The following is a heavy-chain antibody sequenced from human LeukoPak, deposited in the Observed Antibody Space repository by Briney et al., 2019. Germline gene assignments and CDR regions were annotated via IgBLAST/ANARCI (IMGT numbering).Heavy chain of an antibody. CDR2: ISSNGGST. CDR1: GFTFSTYT. V-gene: IGHV3-64D*06. Sequence: GGSLRLSCSASGFTFSTYTMHWVRQAPGKGLEYVSTISSNGGSTYYADSVKGRFTISRDNSKNTLYLQMRSLRAEDTAVYYCVKDRVPGYSSSWYRPPFDYWGQGTLVTVSS. J-gene: IGHJ4*02. D-gene: IGHD6-13*01. CDR3: VKDRVPGYSSSWYRPPFDY.